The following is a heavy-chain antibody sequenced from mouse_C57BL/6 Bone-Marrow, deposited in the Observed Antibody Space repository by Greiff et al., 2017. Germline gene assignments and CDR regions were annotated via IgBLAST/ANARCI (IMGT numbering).Heavy chain of an antibody. CDR2: IDPEIGAT. V-gene: IGHV14-4*01. CDR3: SSFDGNYFDF. Sequence: EVQLQQSGAELVRPGASVKLSCTASGFNIKDDYIHWVKQRPEQGLEWIGWIDPEIGATEYASKFQGKATITSDTSSNTAYLQLSSLTSEDTAVYYCSSFDGNYFDFWGQGTPLPVAS. J-gene: IGHJ2*01. D-gene: IGHD2-3*01. CDR1: GFNIKDDY.